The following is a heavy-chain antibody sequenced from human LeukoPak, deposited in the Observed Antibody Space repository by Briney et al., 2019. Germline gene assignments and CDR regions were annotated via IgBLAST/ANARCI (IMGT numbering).Heavy chain of an antibody. CDR1: GFTFSSYG. CDR2: ISYDGSNK. V-gene: IGHV3-30*18. D-gene: IGHD3-22*01. J-gene: IGHJ4*02. CDR3: AKARITMIVVAD. Sequence: PGGSLRLSCAASGFTFSSYGMHWVRQAPGKGLEWVAVISYDGSNKYYADSVKGRFTISRDNSENTLYLQMNSLRAEDTAVYYCAKARITMIVVADWGQGTLVTVSS.